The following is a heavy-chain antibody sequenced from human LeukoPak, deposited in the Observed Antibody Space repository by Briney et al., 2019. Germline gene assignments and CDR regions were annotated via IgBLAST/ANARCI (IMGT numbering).Heavy chain of an antibody. D-gene: IGHD6-13*01. CDR2: IHHSGST. J-gene: IGHJ5*02. CDR1: GGSFIGYS. Sequence: KPSETLSLTCAANGGSFIGYSWSWIRQAPGKGLEWIGEIHHSGSTKYNPSLKSRVTMSVDTSKNQFSLKLSSVTAADTAVYYCARERIAAKYSSTRFDPWGQGTLVTVSS. CDR3: ARERIAAKYSSTRFDP. V-gene: IGHV4-34*01.